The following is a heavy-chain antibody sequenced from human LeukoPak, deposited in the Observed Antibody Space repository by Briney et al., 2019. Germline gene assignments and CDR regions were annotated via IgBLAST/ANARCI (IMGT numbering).Heavy chain of an antibody. Sequence: PGRSLRLSCAASGFTFSSYAMHWVRQAPGKGLEGVAVISYDGSNKYYADSVKGRFTISRDNSKNTLYLQMNSLRAEDTAVYYCARDVRRDGYNVIDYWGQGTLVTVSS. V-gene: IGHV3-30-3*01. CDR3: ARDVRRDGYNVIDY. CDR2: ISYDGSNK. D-gene: IGHD5-24*01. J-gene: IGHJ4*02. CDR1: GFTFSSYA.